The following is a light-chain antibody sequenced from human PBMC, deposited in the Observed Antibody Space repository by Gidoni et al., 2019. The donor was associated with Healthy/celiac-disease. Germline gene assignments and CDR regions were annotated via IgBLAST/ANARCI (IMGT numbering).Light chain of an antibody. Sequence: DIQMTQSPSSLSASVGDRVTITCRASQSISSYLNCYQQKPGKAPKLLIYAASILQSGVPSRFSCIGSGTYFTLTISCLQPEDFATYYCQQSYSTPLYTFGQGTKLEIK. CDR3: QQSYSTPLYT. V-gene: IGKV1-39*01. CDR2: AAS. J-gene: IGKJ2*01. CDR1: QSISSY.